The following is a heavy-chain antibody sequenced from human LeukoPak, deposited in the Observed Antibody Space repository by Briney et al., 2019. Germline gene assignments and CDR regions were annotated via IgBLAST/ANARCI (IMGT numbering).Heavy chain of an antibody. D-gene: IGHD3-16*01. Sequence: GGFLRLSCAASGFTFSSYDMHWVRQAAGKGLEWVSAIGTAGDTYYPGSVKGRFTISRENAKNSLYLQMNSLRAGDTAVYYCARRGLGYYYMDVWGKGTTVTVSS. J-gene: IGHJ6*03. CDR1: GFTFSSYD. CDR3: ARRGLGYYYMDV. V-gene: IGHV3-13*01. CDR2: IGTAGDT.